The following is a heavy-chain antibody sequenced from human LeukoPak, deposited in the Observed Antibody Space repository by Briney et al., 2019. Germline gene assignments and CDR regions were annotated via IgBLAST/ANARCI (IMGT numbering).Heavy chain of an antibody. J-gene: IGHJ5*02. CDR1: GGSFSGYY. CDR3: ARGLIVVVTAIRGNWFDP. D-gene: IGHD2-21*02. Sequence: SETLSLTCAVYGGSFSGYYWSWIRQPPGKGLEWIGEINHSGSTNYNPSLKSRVTISVDTSKNQFSLKLGSVTAADTAVYYCARGLIVVVTAIRGNWFDPWGQGTLVTVSS. CDR2: INHSGST. V-gene: IGHV4-34*01.